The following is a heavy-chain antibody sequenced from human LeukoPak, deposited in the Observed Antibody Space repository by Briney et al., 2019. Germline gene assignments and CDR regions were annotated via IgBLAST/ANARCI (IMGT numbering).Heavy chain of an antibody. CDR1: GYTFTGYY. V-gene: IGHV1-2*02. CDR2: INPNSGGT. CDR3: ARGPLHDSGWYGGYYFDY. Sequence: ASVKVSCKASGYTFTGYYMHSVRQAPGQGLEGMGWINPNSGGTNYAQKFQGGVTMTRDTSISTAYMELSRLRSDDTAVYYCARGPLHDSGWYGGYYFDYWGQGTLVTVSS. J-gene: IGHJ4*02. D-gene: IGHD6-19*01.